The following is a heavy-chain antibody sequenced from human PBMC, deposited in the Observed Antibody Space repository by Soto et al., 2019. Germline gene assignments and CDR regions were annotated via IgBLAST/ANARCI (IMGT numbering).Heavy chain of an antibody. J-gene: IGHJ4*02. V-gene: IGHV1-69*01. CDR2: VIPILAST. Sequence: QVQLVQSGAEVKKPGSSVKVSCKASGGTFSGYGISWVRQAPGQGLEWMGGVIPILASTYYAQDFQGRITMTADESTSTVYTELRTRRSDDSALYYCARVAGIFGVVAVDSWGQGTLVTVSS. D-gene: IGHD3-3*01. CDR1: GGTFSGYG. CDR3: ARVAGIFGVVAVDS.